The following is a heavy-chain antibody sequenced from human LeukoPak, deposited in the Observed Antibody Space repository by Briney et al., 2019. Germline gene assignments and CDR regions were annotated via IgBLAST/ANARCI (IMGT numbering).Heavy chain of an antibody. J-gene: IGHJ4*02. CDR2: ISYDGSNK. D-gene: IGHD1-26*01. Sequence: GGSLRLSCAASGFTFSSYGMHWVRQAPGKGLEWVAVISYDGSNKYYADSVKGRFTISRDNSKNTLYLQMNSLRSEDTAVYYCAKDLRELGGDYFDYWGQGTLVTVSS. CDR1: GFTFSSYG. CDR3: AKDLRELGGDYFDY. V-gene: IGHV3-30*18.